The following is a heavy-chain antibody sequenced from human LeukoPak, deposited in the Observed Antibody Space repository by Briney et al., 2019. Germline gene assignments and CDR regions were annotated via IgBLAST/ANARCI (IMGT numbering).Heavy chain of an antibody. CDR3: ARHMATVSGPFDY. CDR1: GGSFSGHY. V-gene: IGHV4-59*08. Sequence: SETLSLTCAVYGGSFSGHYWSWIRQPPGKGLEWIGSIHYTGTTNYNPSLKSRVTISVDTSKNQFSLRLTSGTAADTALYYCARHMATVSGPFDYWGQGTLVTVSA. J-gene: IGHJ4*02. CDR2: IHYTGTT. D-gene: IGHD4-4*01.